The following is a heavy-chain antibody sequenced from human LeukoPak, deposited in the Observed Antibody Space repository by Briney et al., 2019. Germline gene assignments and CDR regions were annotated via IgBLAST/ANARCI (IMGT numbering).Heavy chain of an antibody. J-gene: IGHJ4*02. V-gene: IGHV3-48*03. CDR1: GFTFSSYE. CDR3: AKATHYYDSSGSGY. D-gene: IGHD3-22*01. CDR2: ISSSGSTI. Sequence: PGGSLRLSCAASGFTFSSYEMNWVRQAPGKGLEWVSYISSSGSTIYYADSVKGRFTISRDNAKNSLYLQMNSLRAEDTALYHCAKATHYYDSSGSGYWGQGTLVTVSS.